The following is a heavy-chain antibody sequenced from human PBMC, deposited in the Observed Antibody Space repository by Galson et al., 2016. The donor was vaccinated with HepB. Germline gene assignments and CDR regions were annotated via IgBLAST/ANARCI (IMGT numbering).Heavy chain of an antibody. D-gene: IGHD2-15*01. J-gene: IGHJ4*02. V-gene: IGHV3-33*01. CDR2: IWSDGKNK. CDR3: ARDTHCIKGSCNYDGQAD. CDR1: GFTFSSYG. Sequence: SLRLSCAASGFTFSSYGMHWVRQAPGKGLEWVAVIWSDGKNKYYANSVKGRFTISRDNSKNTLYLQMNSLRVEDTALYHCARDTHCIKGSCNYDGQADWGQGTLVIVSS.